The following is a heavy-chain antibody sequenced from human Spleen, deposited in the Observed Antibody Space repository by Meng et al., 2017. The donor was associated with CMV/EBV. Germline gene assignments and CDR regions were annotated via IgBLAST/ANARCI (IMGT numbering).Heavy chain of an antibody. CDR3: AHRHCSSTSCYSGWFDP. J-gene: IGHJ5*02. CDR2: IYWNDDK. V-gene: IGHV2-5*01. Sequence: SDPTLVKPTQTLTLTCTFSGFSLSTSGVGVGWIRQPPGKALEWLALIYWNDDKRYSPSLKSRLTITKDTSKNQVVLTMTNMDPVDTATYYCAHRHCSSTSCYSGWFDPWGQGTLVTVSS. CDR1: GFSLSTSGVG. D-gene: IGHD2-2*02.